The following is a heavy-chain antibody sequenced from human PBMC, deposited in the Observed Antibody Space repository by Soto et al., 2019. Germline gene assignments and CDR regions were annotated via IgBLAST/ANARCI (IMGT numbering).Heavy chain of an antibody. CDR2: ISAYNGNT. J-gene: IGHJ6*02. D-gene: IGHD5-18*01. V-gene: IGHV1-18*01. CDR3: ASVKYSPPDYYYYGMDV. Sequence: QVQLVQSGAEVKKPGASVKVSCKASGYTFTSYGISWVRQAPGQGLEWMGWISAYNGNTNNAQKLQGRVTMTTNTSTSTAYMEVRSLRSDDAAVYYCASVKYSPPDYYYYGMDVWGQGTTVTVSS. CDR1: GYTFTSYG.